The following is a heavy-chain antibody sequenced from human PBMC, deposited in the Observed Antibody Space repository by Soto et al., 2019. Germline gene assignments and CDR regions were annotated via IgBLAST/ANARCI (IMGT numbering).Heavy chain of an antibody. CDR3: ARDSTRWFPYYGVDV. J-gene: IGHJ6*02. CDR1: GGSISYYH. D-gene: IGHD6-13*01. Sequence: SETLSLTCTVSGGSISYYHWTWIRQPPGKGLEWIGFVSDSGRTSYSPSLQSRVTISVDTSRNQFSLRLTSVTAADTAVYYCARDSTRWFPYYGVDVWGPGTTVTVSS. V-gene: IGHV4-59*01. CDR2: VSDSGRT.